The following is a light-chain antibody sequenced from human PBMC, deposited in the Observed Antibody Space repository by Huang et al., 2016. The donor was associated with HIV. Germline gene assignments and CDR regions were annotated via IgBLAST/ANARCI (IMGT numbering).Light chain of an antibody. CDR3: QQYDNWPPGLT. CDR1: QNVRSN. J-gene: IGKJ4*01. Sequence: EIVMTQSPATLSVSPGGGATLSCRASQNVRSNLAWYQQTPGQAPRLLIYDTSTRASGGQARFSGSGSGTEFTLTISGLQSEDFAVYYCQQYDNWPPGLTFGGGTKVEI. CDR2: DTS. V-gene: IGKV3D-15*01.